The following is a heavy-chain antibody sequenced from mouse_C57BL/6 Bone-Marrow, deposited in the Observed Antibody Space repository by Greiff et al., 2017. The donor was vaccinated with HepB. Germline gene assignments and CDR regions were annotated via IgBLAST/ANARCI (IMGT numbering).Heavy chain of an antibody. D-gene: IGHD2-3*01. CDR2: IDPNRGGT. Sequence: QVQLQQPGAELVKPGASVKLSCKASGYTFTSYWMHWVKQRPGRGLEWIGRIDPNRGGTKYNEKFKSKATLTVDKPSSTAYMQLSSLTSEDSAVYYCASRWLLRERYYYAMDYWGQGTSVTVSS. CDR3: ASRWLLRERYYYAMDY. CDR1: GYTFTSYW. J-gene: IGHJ4*01. V-gene: IGHV1-72*01.